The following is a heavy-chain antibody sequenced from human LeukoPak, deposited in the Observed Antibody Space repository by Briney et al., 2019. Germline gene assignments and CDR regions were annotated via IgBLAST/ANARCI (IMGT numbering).Heavy chain of an antibody. V-gene: IGHV4-4*07. D-gene: IGHD3-22*01. J-gene: IGHJ4*02. Sequence: KTSETLSLTCTVSGGSISSYYWSWIRQPAGKGLEWIGCIYTSGSTNYNPSLKSRVTISVDTSKNQFSLKLSSVTAADTAVYYCARGRGYYYDSSGYYSWGQGTLVTVSS. CDR1: GGSISSYY. CDR3: ARGRGYYYDSSGYYS. CDR2: IYTSGST.